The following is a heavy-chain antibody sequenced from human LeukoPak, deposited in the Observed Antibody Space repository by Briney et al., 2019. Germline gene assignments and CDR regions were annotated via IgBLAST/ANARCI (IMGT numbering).Heavy chain of an antibody. V-gene: IGHV3-64*01. D-gene: IGHD5-24*01. CDR1: GFAFSTYA. J-gene: IGHJ6*03. CDR2: ISSDGGST. CDR3: ARGRGLKSYYFYMDV. Sequence: GGSLRLSCAASGFAFSTYAMHWVRQGPGKGLEYVSVISSDGGSTYYANSVKGRFTISRDNSKSTLYLQMVSLRAEDMAVYYCARGRGLKSYYFYMDVWGKGTTVTVSS.